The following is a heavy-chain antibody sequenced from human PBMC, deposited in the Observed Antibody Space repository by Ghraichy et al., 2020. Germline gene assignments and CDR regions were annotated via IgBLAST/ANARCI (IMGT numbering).Heavy chain of an antibody. V-gene: IGHV1-69*04. J-gene: IGHJ6*02. CDR1: GGTFSSYT. D-gene: IGHD2-2*02. CDR3: ARDSPYCSSTSCYNYYYYGMDV. Sequence: SVKVSFKASGGTFSSYTISWVRQAPGQGLEWMGRIIPILGIANYAQKFQGRVTITADKSTSTAYMELSSLRSEDTAVYYCARDSPYCSSTSCYNYYYYGMDVWGQGTTVTVSS. CDR2: IIPILGIA.